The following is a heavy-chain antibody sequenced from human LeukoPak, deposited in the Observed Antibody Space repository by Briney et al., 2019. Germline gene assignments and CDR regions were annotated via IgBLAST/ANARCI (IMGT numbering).Heavy chain of an antibody. CDR1: GYTFTSYG. D-gene: IGHD3-10*01. Sequence: ASVKVSCKASGYTFTSYGISWVRQAPGQGLEWMGWISTYYGNTNYAQKLQDRVTMTTDTSTSTAYMELTSLRSDDTAVYYCARVYSTIYYGSGDRPFLFDYWGQGTVVTVSS. CDR2: ISTYYGNT. CDR3: ARVYSTIYYGSGDRPFLFDY. J-gene: IGHJ4*02. V-gene: IGHV1-18*01.